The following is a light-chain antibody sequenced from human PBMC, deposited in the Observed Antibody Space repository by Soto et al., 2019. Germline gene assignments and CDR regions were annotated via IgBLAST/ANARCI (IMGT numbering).Light chain of an antibody. CDR3: QTWGTGIQV. CDR1: RGHSSYA. V-gene: IGLV4-69*01. CDR2: VNSDGSH. Sequence: QAVVTQSPSASASLGASVKLTCTLSRGHSSYAIAWHQQQPEKGPRYLMKVNSDGSHSKGDGIPDRFSGSSSGAERYLTISSLQSEDEADYYCQTWGTGIQVFGGGTQLTVL. J-gene: IGLJ3*02.